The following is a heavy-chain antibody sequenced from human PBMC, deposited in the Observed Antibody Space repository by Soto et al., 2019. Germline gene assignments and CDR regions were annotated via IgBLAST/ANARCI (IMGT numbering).Heavy chain of an antibody. V-gene: IGHV3-11*06. J-gene: IGHJ4*02. CDR2: ISNSSSDT. CDR1: GFTFSDYY. Sequence: QVQLVESGGGLVKPGGSLRLSCAASGFTFSDYYMTWIRQAPGKGLEWVSYISNSSSDTNYVDFVEGRFTISRDNAKNSLYLQMNSLRAEDTAVYYCATGLGGGYDNGGLDLWGQGTLVTVSS. CDR3: ATGLGGGYDNGGLDL. D-gene: IGHD5-12*01.